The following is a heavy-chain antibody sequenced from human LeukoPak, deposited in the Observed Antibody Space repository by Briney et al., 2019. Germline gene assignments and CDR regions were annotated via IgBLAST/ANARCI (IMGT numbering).Heavy chain of an antibody. V-gene: IGHV4-4*07. Sequence: SETLSLTCTVSGGPISSYFWNWIRQPAGKRLEWIGRIYISGSTIYNPSLKSRVTLSVDTSNNQVSLKLSSVTAADTAMYYCARRVSEVAPTLRNGENWFDSWGQGTLVTVSS. CDR2: IYISGST. CDR1: GGPISSYF. D-gene: IGHD1-26*01. CDR3: ARRVSEVAPTLRNGENWFDS. J-gene: IGHJ5*01.